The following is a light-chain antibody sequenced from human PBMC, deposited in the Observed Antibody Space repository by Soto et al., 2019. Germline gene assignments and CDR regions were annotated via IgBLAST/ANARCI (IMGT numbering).Light chain of an antibody. CDR3: NSYTSSTTPYV. J-gene: IGLJ1*01. CDR2: DVT. Sequence: QSVLTQPASVSGSPGQSITISCTGSSSDFGAYNYVSWYQHHPDKAPKLVIYDVTNRPSGVSNRFSGSKSGNTASLTISGLQAEDEADYYCNSYTSSTTPYVFGTGTKVTVL. CDR1: SSDFGAYNY. V-gene: IGLV2-14*03.